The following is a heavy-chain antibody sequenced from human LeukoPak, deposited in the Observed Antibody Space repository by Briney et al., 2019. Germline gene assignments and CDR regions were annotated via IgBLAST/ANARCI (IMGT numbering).Heavy chain of an antibody. CDR1: GFTFDDYA. Sequence: GGSLRLSCAASGFTFDDYAMHWVRQAPGKGLEWVSGISWNSGSIGYADSVKGRFTISRDNAKNSLYLQMNSLRDEDTAVYYCARAFVGSYYYYGMDVWGQGTTVTVSS. CDR3: ARAFVGSYYYYGMDV. CDR2: ISWNSGSI. J-gene: IGHJ6*02. D-gene: IGHD1-26*01. V-gene: IGHV3-9*01.